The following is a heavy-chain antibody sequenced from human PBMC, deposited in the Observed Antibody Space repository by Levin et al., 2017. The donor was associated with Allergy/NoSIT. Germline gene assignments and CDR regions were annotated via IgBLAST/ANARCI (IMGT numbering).Heavy chain of an antibody. CDR3: ARDGRNIAVAGTYGYYYYGMDV. V-gene: IGHV3-30-3*01. Sequence: SGGSLRLSCAASGFTFSSYAMHWVRQAPGKGLEWVAVISYDGSNKYYADSVKGRFTISRDNSKNTLYLQMNSLRAEDTAVYYCARDGRNIAVAGTYGYYYYGMDVWGQGTTVTVSS. CDR1: GFTFSSYA. CDR2: ISYDGSNK. J-gene: IGHJ6*02. D-gene: IGHD6-19*01.